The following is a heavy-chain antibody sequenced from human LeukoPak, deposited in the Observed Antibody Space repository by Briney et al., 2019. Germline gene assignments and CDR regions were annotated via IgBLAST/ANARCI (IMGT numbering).Heavy chain of an antibody. J-gene: IGHJ4*02. D-gene: IGHD4-17*01. Sequence: GGSLRLSCAASGFTFSSYSMNWARQAPGKGLEWVSYISSSSSTIYYADSVKGRFTISRDIAKNSLYLQMNSLRAEDTAVYYCARGVGDYINYWGQGTLVTVSS. CDR3: ARGVGDYINY. V-gene: IGHV3-48*01. CDR2: ISSSSSTI. CDR1: GFTFSSYS.